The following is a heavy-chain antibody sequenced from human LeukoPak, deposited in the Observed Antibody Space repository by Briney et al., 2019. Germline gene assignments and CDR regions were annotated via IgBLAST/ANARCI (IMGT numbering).Heavy chain of an antibody. CDR3: AAVSGSYTLLDC. CDR1: GYTLTELS. Sequence: ASVKVSCKGSGYTLTELSIHWVRQAPGKGLEWMGGIDPDDGETIYSPKFQGRVTMTEDTSTDTAHLGLSGLRSEDTAVYFCAAVSGSYTLLDCWGQGTPVTVSS. D-gene: IGHD1-26*01. V-gene: IGHV1-24*01. J-gene: IGHJ4*02. CDR2: IDPDDGET.